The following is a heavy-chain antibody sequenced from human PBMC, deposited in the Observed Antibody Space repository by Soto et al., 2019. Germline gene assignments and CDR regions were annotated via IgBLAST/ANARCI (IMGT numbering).Heavy chain of an antibody. D-gene: IGHD1-26*01. J-gene: IGHJ4*02. CDR1: GGTFSSYA. Sequence: QVQLVQSGAEVKKPGSSVKVSCKASGGTFSSYAISWVRQAPGQGLEWMGGIIPIFGTANYAQKFQGRVTITPDESTSTAYMELGSLRSEDTAVYYCARGGMELCHRGGCYFDYWGQGTLVTVSS. CDR2: IIPIFGTA. V-gene: IGHV1-69*05. CDR3: ARGGMELCHRGGCYFDY.